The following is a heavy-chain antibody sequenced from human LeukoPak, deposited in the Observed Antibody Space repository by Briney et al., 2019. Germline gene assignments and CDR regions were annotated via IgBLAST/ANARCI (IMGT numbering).Heavy chain of an antibody. V-gene: IGHV4-30-4*01. CDR2: IYYSGST. J-gene: IGHJ4*02. D-gene: IGHD4-17*01. Sequence: RPSETLSLTCTVSGGSISNNNYYWSWIRQPPGKGLEWIGYIYYSGSTYYNPSLKSRVTISVDTSKNQFSLKLSSVTAADTAVYYCARSYGDYEVTPFDYWGQGTLVTVSS. CDR3: ARSYGDYEVTPFDY. CDR1: GGSISNNNYY.